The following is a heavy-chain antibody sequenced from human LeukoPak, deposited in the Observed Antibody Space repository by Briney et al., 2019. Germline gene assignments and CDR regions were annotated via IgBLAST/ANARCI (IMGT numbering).Heavy chain of an antibody. Sequence: GGSLRLSCAASGFTFSSYSMNWVRQAPGKGLEWVANIRQDGGERYYLDSVKGRFTISRDNAKNSLYLQMNSLRAEDTAVYYCAADRAYFYDTSGPSWGQGTLVTVSS. J-gene: IGHJ5*02. V-gene: IGHV3-7*01. CDR1: GFTFSSYS. D-gene: IGHD3-22*01. CDR2: IRQDGGER. CDR3: AADRAYFYDTSGPS.